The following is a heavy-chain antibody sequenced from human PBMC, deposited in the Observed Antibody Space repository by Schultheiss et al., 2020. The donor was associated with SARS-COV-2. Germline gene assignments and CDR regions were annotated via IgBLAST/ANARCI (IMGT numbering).Heavy chain of an antibody. CDR3: ARGLGRLPSGGY. Sequence: SETLSLTCSVSGGSINGFYWSWIRQPPGKGLEWIGEINHSGSTNYNPSLKSRVTISVDTSKNQFSLKLSSVNAADTAVYYCARGLGRLPSGGYWGQGTLVTVSS. J-gene: IGHJ4*02. V-gene: IGHV4-34*01. CDR2: INHSGST. CDR1: GGSINGFY.